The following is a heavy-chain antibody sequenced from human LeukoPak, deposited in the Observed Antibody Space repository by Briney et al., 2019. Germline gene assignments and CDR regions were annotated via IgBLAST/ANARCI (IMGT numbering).Heavy chain of an antibody. CDR2: INQDGSVK. J-gene: IGHJ4*02. Sequence: GGSLRLSCAASGFTFSSYWMXXXXXXXXXXXXXXANINQDGSVKYYVCSVKGXXXXXRXXXXXXXYLQMNSLRAEDTAVHYCARIGYASSPLDYWGQGTLVTVSS. D-gene: IGHD6-6*01. V-gene: IGHV3-7*04. CDR3: ARIGYASSPLDY. CDR1: GFTFSSYW.